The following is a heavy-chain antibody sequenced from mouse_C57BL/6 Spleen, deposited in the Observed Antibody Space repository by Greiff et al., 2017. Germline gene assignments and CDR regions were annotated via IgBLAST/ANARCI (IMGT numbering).Heavy chain of an antibody. D-gene: IGHD1-1*01. J-gene: IGHJ1*03. CDR1: GYTFTEYT. Sequence: QVQLKQSGAELVKPGASVKLSCKASGYTFTEYTIHWVKQRSGQGLEWIGWFYPGSGSIKYNEKFKEKATLTADKSSSSVYMELSRLTSEDSAVYFCARHEDGYYYGSSGTYWYFDVWGTGTTVTVSS. V-gene: IGHV1-62-2*01. CDR3: ARHEDGYYYGSSGTYWYFDV. CDR2: FYPGSGSI.